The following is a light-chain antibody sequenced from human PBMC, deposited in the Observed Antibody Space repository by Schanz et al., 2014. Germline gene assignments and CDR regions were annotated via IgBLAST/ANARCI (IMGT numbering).Light chain of an antibody. CDR2: DVS. J-gene: IGLJ3*02. V-gene: IGLV2-11*01. Sequence: QSALTQPRSVSGSPGQSVTISCTGTSSDVGDYNYVSWYQQHPGKAPKLMIYDVSKRPSGVPDRFSGSKSGNTASLTVSGLQAEDEADYYCSSYAGSNNLGVFGGGTKLTVL. CDR1: SSDVGDYNY. CDR3: SSYAGSNNLGV.